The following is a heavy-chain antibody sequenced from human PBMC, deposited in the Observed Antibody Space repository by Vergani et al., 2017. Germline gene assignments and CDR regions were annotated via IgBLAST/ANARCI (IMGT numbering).Heavy chain of an antibody. CDR1: GFTFSNAW. Sequence: EVQLVESGGGLVKPGGSLRLSCAASGFTFSNAWMSWVRQAPGKGLEWVGRIKSKTDGGTTDYAAPVKGRFTISRDNSKNTLYLQMNSLRAEDTAVYYCARENGDYGSGFDPWGQGTLVTVSS. CDR3: ARENGDYGSGFDP. J-gene: IGHJ5*02. V-gene: IGHV3-15*01. CDR2: IKSKTDGGTT. D-gene: IGHD4-17*01.